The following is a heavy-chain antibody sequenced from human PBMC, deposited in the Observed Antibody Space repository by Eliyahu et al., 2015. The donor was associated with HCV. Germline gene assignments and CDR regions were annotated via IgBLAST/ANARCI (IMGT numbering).Heavy chain of an antibody. D-gene: IGHD4-17*01. V-gene: IGHV1-69*04. J-gene: IGHJ6*02. CDR1: XGTFTSYP. Sequence: QVQLEQSXGEVKKPGSSVXISXRPSXGTFTSYPXNWXRQAPGQGLEWMGRLIPILGLANYAQNFQGRVTITADXSTTIVYMELSSLRSEDTAVYFCARDIYYGDYEGRGLGVWGQGTTVTVSS. CDR3: ARDIYYGDYEGRGLGV. CDR2: LIPILGLA.